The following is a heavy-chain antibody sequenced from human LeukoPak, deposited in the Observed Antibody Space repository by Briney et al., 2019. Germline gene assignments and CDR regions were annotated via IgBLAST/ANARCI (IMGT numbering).Heavy chain of an antibody. CDR1: GYTFTSYA. CDR2: INAGNGNT. Sequence: ASVKVSCKASGYTFTSYAMHWVRQASGQRLEWMGWINAGNGNTKYSQEFQGRVTITRDTSASTAYMELSSLRSEDMAVYYCARGPTVTTYPLYYSMDVWGKGTTVTVSS. CDR3: ARGPTVTTYPLYYSMDV. D-gene: IGHD4-17*01. J-gene: IGHJ6*03. V-gene: IGHV1-3*03.